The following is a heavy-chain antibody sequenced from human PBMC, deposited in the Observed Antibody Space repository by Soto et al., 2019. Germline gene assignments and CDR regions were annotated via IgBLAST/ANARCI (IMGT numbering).Heavy chain of an antibody. CDR1: GGSISSSSYY. D-gene: IGHD3-3*01. CDR3: ARHSPAISISDH. V-gene: IGHV4-39*01. CDR2: IYYSWST. Sequence: QLQLQESGPGLVKPSETLSLTCTVSGGSISSSSYYWGWIRQPPGKGLEWIGSIYYSWSTYYNPSIKSRVTISVDTSKNQFSLKLSSLTAADTAVYYCARHSPAISISDHWGQGTLVTVSS. J-gene: IGHJ4*02.